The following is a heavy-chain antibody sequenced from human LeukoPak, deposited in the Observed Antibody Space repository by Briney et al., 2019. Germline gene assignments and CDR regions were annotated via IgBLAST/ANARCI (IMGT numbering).Heavy chain of an antibody. CDR3: VRQITMILPVISY. Sequence: PGGSLRLSCATSGFSFTDYPMNWVRQAPGKGLEWISNIRTTAEGAKYAYYADSVKGRFTISRDNSKNTVYLQMSSLRPEDTAVYYCVRQITMILPVISYWGQGTVVTVSS. V-gene: IGHV3-64D*06. D-gene: IGHD3-22*01. CDR1: GFSFTDYP. J-gene: IGHJ4*02. CDR2: IRTTAEGAKYA.